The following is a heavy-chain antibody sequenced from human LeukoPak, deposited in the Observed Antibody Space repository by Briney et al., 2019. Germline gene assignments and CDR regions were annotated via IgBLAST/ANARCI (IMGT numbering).Heavy chain of an antibody. V-gene: IGHV4-34*01. J-gene: IGHJ3*02. Sequence: SETLSLTCAVYGGSFTNFYWSWIGQPPGTGLECIGEINHSGSTKYNPSLKSRVTISIDTSKNQLSLKLSSVTAADTAVYSCVRHVARAFDIWGQGTKVTVSS. CDR1: GGSFTNFY. CDR2: INHSGST. CDR3: VRHVARAFDI.